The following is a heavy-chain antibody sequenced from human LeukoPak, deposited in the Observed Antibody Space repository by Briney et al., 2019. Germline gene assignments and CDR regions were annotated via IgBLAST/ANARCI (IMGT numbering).Heavy chain of an antibody. CDR2: INHSGST. V-gene: IGHV4-39*07. CDR1: GGSISSSSYY. D-gene: IGHD1-26*01. CDR3: ASRGNSGSGSTLRY. J-gene: IGHJ4*02. Sequence: SETLSLTCTVSGGSISSSSYYWGWIRQPPGKGLEWIGEINHSGSTNYNPSLKSRVTISVDTSKNQFSLKLSSVTAADTAVYYCASRGNSGSGSTLRYWGQGTLVTVSS.